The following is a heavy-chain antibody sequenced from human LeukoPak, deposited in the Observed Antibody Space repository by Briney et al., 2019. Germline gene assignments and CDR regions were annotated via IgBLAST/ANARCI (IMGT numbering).Heavy chain of an antibody. V-gene: IGHV1-69*13. CDR1: GGTFSSYA. CDR3: ARDPGIAAAGIRTFDP. J-gene: IGHJ5*02. Sequence: GASVKVSCKASGGTFSSYAISWVRQAPGQGLEWMGGIIPIFGTANYAQKFQGRVTITADESTSTAYMELSSLRSEDTAVYYCARDPGIAAAGIRTFDPWGQGTLVTVSS. D-gene: IGHD6-13*01. CDR2: IIPIFGTA.